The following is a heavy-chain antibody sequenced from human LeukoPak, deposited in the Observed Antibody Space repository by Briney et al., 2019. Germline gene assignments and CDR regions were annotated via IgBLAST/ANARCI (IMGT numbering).Heavy chain of an antibody. V-gene: IGHV4-59*08. J-gene: IGHJ4*02. CDR2: IYYSGST. D-gene: IGHD6-19*01. CDR1: GGSISSYY. Sequence: PSETLSLTCTVSGGSISSYYWSWIRQPPGKGLEWIGYIYYSGSTNYNPSLKSRVTISVDTSKNQFSLKLSSVTAADTAVYYCARGRPGIAVAGSGFDYWGQGTLVTVSS. CDR3: ARGRPGIAVAGSGFDY.